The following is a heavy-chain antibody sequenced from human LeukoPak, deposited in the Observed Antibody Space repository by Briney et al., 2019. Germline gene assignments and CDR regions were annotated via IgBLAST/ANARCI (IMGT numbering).Heavy chain of an antibody. CDR2: IYHSGSA. J-gene: IGHJ4*02. D-gene: IGHD5-18*01. V-gene: IGHV4-4*02. CDR1: GGSISSNNW. CDR3: ARDVGTALVTGDY. Sequence: SETLSLTCTVSGGSISSNNWWSWVRQPPGQGLEWIGEIYHSGSANYNPSLKSRVTISVDKSKNQLSLKLISVTAADTAVYYCARDVGTALVTGDYWGQGTLVTVSS.